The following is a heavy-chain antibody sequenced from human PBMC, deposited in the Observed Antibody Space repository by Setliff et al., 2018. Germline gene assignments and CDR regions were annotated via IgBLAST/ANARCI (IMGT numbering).Heavy chain of an antibody. CDR3: ARVALLVTTTFAY. Sequence: ASVKVSCKASGYSLSNYVMNWVRQAPGQGLEWMGWINTKTGEPTYAQGYTGRVAFSLDTSDSATYLDISNLRAEDTATYYCARVALLVTTTFAYWGQVTLVTVS. CDR2: INTKTGEP. D-gene: IGHD2-8*02. J-gene: IGHJ4*01. CDR1: GYSLSNYV. V-gene: IGHV7-4-1*02.